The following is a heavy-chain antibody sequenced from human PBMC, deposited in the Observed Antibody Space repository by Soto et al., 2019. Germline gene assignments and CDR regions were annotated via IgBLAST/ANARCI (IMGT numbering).Heavy chain of an antibody. D-gene: IGHD3-22*01. Sequence: GGSLRLSWAASGFTFSDYYMSWIRQAPGKGLEWVSYISSSGSTIYYADSVKGRFTISRDNAKNSLYLQMNSLKTEDTAVYYCTTDGPVYYYDSSGYYGSVSFWGQGTLVTVSS. J-gene: IGHJ4*02. CDR2: ISSSGSTI. CDR3: TTDGPVYYYDSSGYYGSVSF. CDR1: GFTFSDYY. V-gene: IGHV3-11*01.